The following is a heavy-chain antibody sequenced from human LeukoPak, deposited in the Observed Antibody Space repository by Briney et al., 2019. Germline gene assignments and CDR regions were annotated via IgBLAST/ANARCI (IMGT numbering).Heavy chain of an antibody. Sequence: ETLSLTCTVSGGPLTSNFWSWIRQPPGKGLEWIGYLYNTVNIKYNPSLKSRATISGDTSKNQFSLKLNSLSAADTAVYYCARAKPDWNPPDYWGQGILVTVSS. J-gene: IGHJ4*02. D-gene: IGHD1-1*01. CDR2: LYNTVNI. CDR3: ARAKPDWNPPDY. CDR1: GGPLTSNF. V-gene: IGHV4-59*08.